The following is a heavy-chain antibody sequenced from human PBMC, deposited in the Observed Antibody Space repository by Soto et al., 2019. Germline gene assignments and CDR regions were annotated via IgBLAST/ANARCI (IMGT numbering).Heavy chain of an antibody. Sequence: QVQLVESGGGVVQPGRSLRLSCAASGFTFSSYAMHWVRQAPGKGLEWVAVISYDGSNKYYADSVKGRFTISRDNSKNTLYLQMNSLRAEDTAVYYCARDRITMVRGLRPYYYYGMDVWGQGTTVTVSS. V-gene: IGHV3-30-3*01. CDR2: ISYDGSNK. J-gene: IGHJ6*02. D-gene: IGHD3-10*01. CDR3: ARDRITMVRGLRPYYYYGMDV. CDR1: GFTFSSYA.